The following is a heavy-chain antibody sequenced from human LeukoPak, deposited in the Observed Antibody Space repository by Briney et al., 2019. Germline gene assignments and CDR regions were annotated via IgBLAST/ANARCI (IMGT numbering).Heavy chain of an antibody. J-gene: IGHJ4*02. V-gene: IGHV1-18*01. CDR2: ISAYNGNT. CDR1: GYTFSHYG. D-gene: IGHD5-12*01. Sequence: GAAVQVSCKVSGYTFSHYGISWLRLAPGQGLEWMGGISAYNGNTNYAQKLQGRVNMTTDTSTRTAYMELRSLRSDDTAVYYCVRDYKGYSGYDGFDYWGQGTLVTVSS. CDR3: VRDYKGYSGYDGFDY.